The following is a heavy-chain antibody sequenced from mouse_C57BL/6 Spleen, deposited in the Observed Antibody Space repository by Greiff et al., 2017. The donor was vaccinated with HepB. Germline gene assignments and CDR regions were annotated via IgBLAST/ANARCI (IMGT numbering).Heavy chain of an antibody. CDR1: GYTFTSYG. D-gene: IGHD2-10*02. Sequence: QVQLKQSGAELARPGASVKLSCKASGYTFTSYGISWVKQRTGQGLEWIGEIYPRSGNTYYNEKFKGKATLTADKSSSTAYMELRSLTSEDSAVYFCARWGYGNYSYYFDYWGQGTTLTVSS. J-gene: IGHJ2*01. V-gene: IGHV1-81*01. CDR2: IYPRSGNT. CDR3: ARWGYGNYSYYFDY.